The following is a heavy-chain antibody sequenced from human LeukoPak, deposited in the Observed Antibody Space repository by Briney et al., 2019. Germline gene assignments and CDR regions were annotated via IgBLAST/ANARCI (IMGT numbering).Heavy chain of an antibody. CDR3: ARDSGGSYRGYFQH. Sequence: SETLSLTCTVSGYSISSGYYWGWIRQPPGKGLEWIGSIYHSGSTHYNPSLKSRVTISVDTSKNQFSLKLSSVTAADTAVYYCARDSGGSYRGYFQHWGQGTLVTVSS. J-gene: IGHJ1*01. CDR2: IYHSGST. V-gene: IGHV4-38-2*02. CDR1: GYSISSGYY. D-gene: IGHD2-15*01.